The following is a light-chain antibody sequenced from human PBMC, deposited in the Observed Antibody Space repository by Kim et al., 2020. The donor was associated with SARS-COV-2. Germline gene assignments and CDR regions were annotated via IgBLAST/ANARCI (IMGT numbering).Light chain of an antibody. CDR1: TSNVGKTY. J-gene: IGLJ3*02. Sequence: GQSVTISCSGRTSNVGKTYVSWYQQLPGTAPRLLIYGNNQRPSGVPDRFSGSKSGTSASLAISGLRSEDEANYYCAAWDDTLSARVFGGGTQLTVL. V-gene: IGLV1-47*01. CDR3: AAWDDTLSARV. CDR2: GNN.